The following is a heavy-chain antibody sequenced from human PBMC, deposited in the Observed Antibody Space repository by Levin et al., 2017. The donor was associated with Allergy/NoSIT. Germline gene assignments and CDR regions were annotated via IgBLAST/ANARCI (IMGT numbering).Heavy chain of an antibody. J-gene: IGHJ4*02. D-gene: IGHD1-26*01. CDR3: ARDGVGAANFDH. CDR1: GVTSSNYA. V-gene: IGHV1-69*01. Sequence: KISCKASGVTSSNYAITWVRQAPGQGLEWMGGIFPIFGPASYAQKFQGRVTILADESTSTSYMELNNLGFEDTAVYYCARDGVGAANFDHWGQGTLVTVSS. CDR2: IFPIFGPA.